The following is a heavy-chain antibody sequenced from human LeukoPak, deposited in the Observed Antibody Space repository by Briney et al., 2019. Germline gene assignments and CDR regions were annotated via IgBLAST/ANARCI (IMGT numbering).Heavy chain of an antibody. CDR2: FDPEDGET. CDR3: ALDYGDYQYYFDY. Sequence: ASVKVSCKVSGYTLTELSMHWVRQAPGKGLEWMGGFDPEDGETIYAQKFQGRVTMTRNTSISTAYMELSSLRSEDTAVYYCALDYGDYQYYFDYWGQGTLVTVSS. V-gene: IGHV1-24*01. D-gene: IGHD4-17*01. J-gene: IGHJ4*02. CDR1: GYTLTELS.